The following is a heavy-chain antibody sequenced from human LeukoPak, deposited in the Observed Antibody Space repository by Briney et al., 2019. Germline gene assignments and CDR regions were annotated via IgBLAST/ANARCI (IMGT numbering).Heavy chain of an antibody. J-gene: IGHJ4*02. CDR3: ARAGLRYFDWLPYYFGY. V-gene: IGHV1-18*01. D-gene: IGHD3-9*01. CDR2: ISAYNGNT. CDR1: GYTFTSYG. Sequence: ASVKVSCKASGYTFTSYGISWVRQAPGQGLEWMGWISAYNGNTNYAQKLQGRVTMTTDTSTSTAYMELRSLRSDDTAVYYCARAGLRYFDWLPYYFGYWGQGTLVTVSS.